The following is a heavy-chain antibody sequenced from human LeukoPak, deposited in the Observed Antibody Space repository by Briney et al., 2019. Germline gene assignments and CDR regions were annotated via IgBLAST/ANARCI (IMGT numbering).Heavy chain of an antibody. CDR1: GYTFTGYY. D-gene: IGHD5-18*01. CDR3: AKASDTAMSKTAFDI. Sequence: ASVKVSCKASGYTFTGYYMHWVRQAPGQGLEWMGWINPNSGGTNYAQKFQGRVTMTRDTSISTAYMELSRLRSDDTAVYYCAKASDTAMSKTAFDIWGQGTMVTVSS. CDR2: INPNSGGT. J-gene: IGHJ3*02. V-gene: IGHV1-2*02.